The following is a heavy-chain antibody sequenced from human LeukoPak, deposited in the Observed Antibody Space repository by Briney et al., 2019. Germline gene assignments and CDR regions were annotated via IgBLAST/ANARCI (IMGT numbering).Heavy chain of an antibody. CDR2: IYPGDSDT. J-gene: IGHJ4*02. Sequence: GESLKISCKASGYSFTTHWIGWVRQMPGKGLEWMGIIYPGDSDTRYSPSFQGHVTISADKSISTAYLQWSSLKASDTAMYYCARRRDGYNYVGTDYWGQGTLVTVSS. V-gene: IGHV5-51*01. D-gene: IGHD5-24*01. CDR1: GYSFTTHW. CDR3: ARRRDGYNYVGTDY.